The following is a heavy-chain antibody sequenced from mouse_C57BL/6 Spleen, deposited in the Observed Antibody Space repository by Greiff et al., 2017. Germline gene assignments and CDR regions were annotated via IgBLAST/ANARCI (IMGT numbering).Heavy chain of an antibody. V-gene: IGHV1-61*01. CDR1: GYTFTSYW. CDR2: IYPSDSET. J-gene: IGHJ2*01. CDR3: AKAGGNGDGYFDY. D-gene: IGHD2-13*01. Sequence: VQLQQPGAELVRPGSSVKLSCKASGYTFTSYWMDWVKQRPGQGLEWIGNIYPSDSETHYNQKFKDKATLTVDKSSSTAYMQLSSLTSEDSAVYYCAKAGGNGDGYFDYWGQGTTLTVSS.